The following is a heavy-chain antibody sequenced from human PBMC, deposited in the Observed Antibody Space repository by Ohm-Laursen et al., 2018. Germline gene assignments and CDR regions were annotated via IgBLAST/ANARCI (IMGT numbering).Heavy chain of an antibody. D-gene: IGHD3-22*01. J-gene: IGHJ4*02. CDR1: GFTFSTYS. Sequence: SLRLSCAASGFTFSTYSMNWVRQAPGKGLEWVSSISTSSVYIYYADSLKGRFTISRDNAKNSLYLQMNSLRVEDTAVYYCARATYDSSGYYYGVVDYWGQGTLVTVSS. V-gene: IGHV3-21*01. CDR3: ARATYDSSGYYYGVVDY. CDR2: ISTSSVYI.